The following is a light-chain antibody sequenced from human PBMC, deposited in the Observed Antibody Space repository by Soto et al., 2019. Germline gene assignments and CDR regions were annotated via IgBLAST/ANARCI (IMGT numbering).Light chain of an antibody. V-gene: IGKV3-15*01. J-gene: IGKJ3*01. CDR2: GIS. CDR3: QQYHKWPGT. Sequence: EMLMTQSPATLSVSPGERATLSCRASQRVGSDLAWYQQKPGQPPRLLMYGISTRATGIPARFSGSGSGTEFTLSISSLQSEDFAVYYCQQYHKWPGTFGPGTKLDF. CDR1: QRVGSD.